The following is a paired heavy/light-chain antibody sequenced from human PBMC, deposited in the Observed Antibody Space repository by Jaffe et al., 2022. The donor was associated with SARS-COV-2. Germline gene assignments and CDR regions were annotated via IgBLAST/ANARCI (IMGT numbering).Heavy chain of an antibody. D-gene: IGHD7-27*01. Sequence: EVQLVESGGGLVQPGGSLRLSCAASGFSFSNYWMTWVRQAPGKGLEFVACIKGDGSAIVYVDSVKGRFTISRDNAKNSLFLQMNSLRAEDTAVYYCSTTGDLRANDDFDIWGQGTMVTVSS. CDR2: IKGDGSAI. CDR1: GFSFSNYW. J-gene: IGHJ3*02. CDR3: STTGDLRANDDFDI. V-gene: IGHV3-7*01.
Light chain of an antibody. J-gene: IGKJ1*01. Sequence: IVMTQSPLSLPVTPGEPASISCRSSQSLLHSNGYNYLHWYLQKPGQSPQLLIYFGSSRASGVPDRFSGSGSGTDFTLKISRVEAEDVGVYYCMQALHGRTFGQGAKVEIK. V-gene: IGKV2-28*01. CDR1: QSLLHSNGYNY. CDR2: FGS. CDR3: MQALHGRT.